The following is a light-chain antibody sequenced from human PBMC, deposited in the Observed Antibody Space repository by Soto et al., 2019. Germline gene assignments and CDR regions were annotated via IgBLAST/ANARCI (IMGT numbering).Light chain of an antibody. Sequence: DIQITQVSSAPSAPVGEEVTISLQASQGISSFLAWYQQKPGKAPKLLIYAASSLQSGVPSRFSGSGFGTDFTLTNTRLQPEDEAAYSCHQVESYPPTLGGGTKVDIK. CDR3: HQVESYPPT. CDR2: AAS. CDR1: QGISSF. V-gene: IGKV1-9*01. J-gene: IGKJ4*01.